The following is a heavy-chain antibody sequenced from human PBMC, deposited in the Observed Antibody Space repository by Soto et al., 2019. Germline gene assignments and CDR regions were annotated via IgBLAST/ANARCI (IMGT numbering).Heavy chain of an antibody. Sequence: PGESLKISCKGSGYSFTSYWISWVRQMPGKGLEWMGRIDPSDSYTNYSPSFQGHVTISADKSISTAYLQWSSLKASDTAMYYCARSLAARRPDYYGMDVWGQGTTVTVS. V-gene: IGHV5-10-1*01. CDR2: IDPSDSYT. D-gene: IGHD6-6*01. CDR1: GYSFTSYW. J-gene: IGHJ6*02. CDR3: ARSLAARRPDYYGMDV.